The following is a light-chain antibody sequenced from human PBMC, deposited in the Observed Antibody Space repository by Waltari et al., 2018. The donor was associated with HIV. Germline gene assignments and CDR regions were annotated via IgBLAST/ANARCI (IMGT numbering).Light chain of an antibody. V-gene: IGKV3-11*01. J-gene: IGKJ3*01. CDR2: EAS. Sequence: EIVLTQSPATLSLSPGERASLSCRASQSVDNALAWYQQKPGQAHRLLIYEASNRAIGIPARFSGSGSGTDFTLTISRLEPEDFALYYCQQRNKWTSIFGPGTRVDIK. CDR1: QSVDNA. CDR3: QQRNKWTSI.